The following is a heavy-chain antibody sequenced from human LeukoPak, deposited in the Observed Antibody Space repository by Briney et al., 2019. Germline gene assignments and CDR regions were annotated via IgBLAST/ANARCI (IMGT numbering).Heavy chain of an antibody. V-gene: IGHV3-30*18. J-gene: IGHJ4*02. D-gene: IGHD4-17*01. Sequence: PGGSLRLSCAASGFTFSSYGMHWVRQAPGKGLEWVAVISYDGSNKYYADSVKGRFTISRDNSKNTLYLQMNSLRAEDTAVYYCAKGIDYGDYDVGGYFDYWGQGTLVTVSS. CDR1: GFTFSSYG. CDR3: AKGIDYGDYDVGGYFDY. CDR2: ISYDGSNK.